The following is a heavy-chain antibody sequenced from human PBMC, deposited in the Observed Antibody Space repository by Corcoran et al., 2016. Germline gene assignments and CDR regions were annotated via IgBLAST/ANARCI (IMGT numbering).Heavy chain of an antibody. CDR3: ARNPRNGYPDDAVDI. Sequence: QVQLQESGPGLVKPSETLSLTCTVSGDSVSSGTHYWSWIRQPPGGGLEWIGYISNSGSTNYNPSVKSRVTISVDMSKNQFSLILNSVTAADTAVYYCARNPRNGYPDDAVDIWGQGTMVTVSS. J-gene: IGHJ3*02. CDR2: ISNSGST. V-gene: IGHV4-61*01. D-gene: IGHD3-22*01. CDR1: GDSVSSGTHY.